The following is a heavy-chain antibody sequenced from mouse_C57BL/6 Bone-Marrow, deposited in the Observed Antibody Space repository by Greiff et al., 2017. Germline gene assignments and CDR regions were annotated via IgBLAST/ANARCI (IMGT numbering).Heavy chain of an antibody. CDR2: IYPRSGNT. V-gene: IGHV1-81*01. CDR1: GYTFTSYG. J-gene: IGHJ4*01. CDR3: ARPPHYAMDY. Sequence: VNLVESGAELARPGASVKLSCKASGYTFTSYGISWVKQRTGQGLEWIGEIYPRSGNTYYNEKFKGKATLTADKSSSTAYMELRSLTSEDSAVXFCARPPHYAMDYWGQGTSVTVSS.